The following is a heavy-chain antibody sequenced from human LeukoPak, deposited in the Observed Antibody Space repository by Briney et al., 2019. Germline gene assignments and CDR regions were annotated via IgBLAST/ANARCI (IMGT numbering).Heavy chain of an antibody. Sequence: SETLSLTCTVSGGSISSSSYYWGWIRQPPGKGLEWIGSIYYSGSTYYNPSLKSRVTISVDTSKNQFSLKLSSVTAADTAVYYCARDLYGSYWGQGTLVTVSS. V-gene: IGHV4-39*07. CDR1: GGSISSSSYY. D-gene: IGHD3-16*01. J-gene: IGHJ4*02. CDR3: ARDLYGSY. CDR2: IYYSGST.